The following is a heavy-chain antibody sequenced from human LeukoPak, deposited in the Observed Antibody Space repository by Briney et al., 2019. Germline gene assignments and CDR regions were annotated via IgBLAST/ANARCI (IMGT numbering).Heavy chain of an antibody. CDR2: INPNSGGT. V-gene: IGHV1-2*06. Sequence: ASVKVSCKASGYTLTGYYMHWVRQAPGQGLEWMGRINPNSGGTNYAQKFQGRVTMTRDTSISTAYMELSRLRSDDTAVYYCASDSGYDGTFDYWGQGTLVTVSS. CDR1: GYTLTGYY. CDR3: ASDSGYDGTFDY. J-gene: IGHJ4*02. D-gene: IGHD5-12*01.